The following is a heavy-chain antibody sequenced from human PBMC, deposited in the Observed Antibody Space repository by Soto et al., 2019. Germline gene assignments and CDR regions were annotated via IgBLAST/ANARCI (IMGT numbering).Heavy chain of an antibody. CDR1: GFTFSDYY. CDR2: INNRGETR. CDR3: ARSGIPLIEIVAY. D-gene: IGHD1-1*01. Sequence: QVHLVESGGGLVKPGESLRRSGAASGFTFSDYYMNWIRQAPGPGMDWLSFINNRGETRSIADSISGRFNVSRDNARSSLFLQRHSRRAEDTAVYYCARSGIPLIEIVAYWGHGTLVTVSS. V-gene: IGHV3-11*01. J-gene: IGHJ4*01.